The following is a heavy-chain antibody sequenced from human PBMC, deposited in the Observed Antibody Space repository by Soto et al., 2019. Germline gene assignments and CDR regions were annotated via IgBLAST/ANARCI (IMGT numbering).Heavy chain of an antibody. CDR2: ISTDGGGT. J-gene: IGHJ4*02. Sequence: EVQLVQSGGGLVQPGGSLRLSCAASGFSFTTYAMHWVRQAPGKGLQYVAAISTDGGGTYYTDAVKGRFIISRDNSKSTLYLQMGSLRGEDMAVYYWARYGSGSAYDHWVQGALVTGSS. CDR3: ARYGSGSAYDH. D-gene: IGHD3-10*01. CDR1: GFSFTTYA. V-gene: IGHV3-64*07.